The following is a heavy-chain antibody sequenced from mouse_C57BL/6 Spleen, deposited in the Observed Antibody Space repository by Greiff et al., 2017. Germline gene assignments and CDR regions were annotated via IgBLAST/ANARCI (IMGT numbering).Heavy chain of an antibody. V-gene: IGHV1-5*01. Sequence: EVQLQESGTVLARPRASVKMSCKTSGYTFTSYWMHWVKQRPGQGLEWIGAIYPGNSDTSYNQKFKGKAKLTAVTSASTAYMELSSLTNEDSAVYYGARWLLLRYFDVWGTGTPVTVSS. CDR1: GYTFTSYW. J-gene: IGHJ1*03. CDR3: ARWLLLRYFDV. CDR2: IYPGNSDT. D-gene: IGHD1-1*01.